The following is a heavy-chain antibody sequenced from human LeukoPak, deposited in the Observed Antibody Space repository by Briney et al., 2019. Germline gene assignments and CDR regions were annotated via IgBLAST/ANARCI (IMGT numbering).Heavy chain of an antibody. Sequence: GASVKVSFKASEYPFIGYYIHWVRHAPGQGLEWVGWINPKSGGTNYAQRFQGRVTMTSVTSISTAYMELSRLRSDDTAIYFCARRGATGTFDFWGQGTMVTVSS. CDR1: EYPFIGYY. CDR2: INPKSGGT. D-gene: IGHD5-24*01. V-gene: IGHV1-2*02. CDR3: ARRGATGTFDF. J-gene: IGHJ3*01.